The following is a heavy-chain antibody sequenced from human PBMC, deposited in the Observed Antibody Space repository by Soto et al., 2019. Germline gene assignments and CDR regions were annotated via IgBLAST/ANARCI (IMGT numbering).Heavy chain of an antibody. Sequence: QVQLVQSGAEVKKPGSSVKVSCKASGGTFTNSAFNWVRQAPGQGLEWMGGIIPLFDTTNSAQNFQGGVTSTADDSTSTAYMELSGLRSEDTAAYYCARYSAGSFWNYAMDVWGQGTTVTVSS. CDR1: GGTFTNSA. V-gene: IGHV1-69*01. D-gene: IGHD6-13*01. CDR2: IIPLFDTT. CDR3: ARYSAGSFWNYAMDV. J-gene: IGHJ6*02.